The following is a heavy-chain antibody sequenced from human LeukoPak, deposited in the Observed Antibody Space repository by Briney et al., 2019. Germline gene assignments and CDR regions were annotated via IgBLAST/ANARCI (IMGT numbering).Heavy chain of an antibody. J-gene: IGHJ3*02. V-gene: IGHV5-51*01. Sequence: GESLKISCQGSGYSFTTYWIGWVRQMPGKGLEWMGIIYPGDSDTRYSPSFQGQVTISADKSINTAYLQWSSLRASDTAMYYCARRGNSPQRAFDIWGQGTMVTVSS. D-gene: IGHD4-4*01. CDR2: IYPGDSDT. CDR3: ARRGNSPQRAFDI. CDR1: GYSFTTYW.